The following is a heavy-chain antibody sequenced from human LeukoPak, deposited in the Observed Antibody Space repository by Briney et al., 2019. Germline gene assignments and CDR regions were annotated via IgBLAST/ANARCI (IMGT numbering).Heavy chain of an antibody. CDR1: GFTFSSYA. J-gene: IGHJ4*02. CDR3: AKAQGSSRWYYFDY. D-gene: IGHD6-13*01. V-gene: IGHV3-23*01. CDR2: ISVSGGST. Sequence: GGSLRLSCAASGFTFSSYAISWVRQAPGKGLEWVSAISVSGGSTYYADPVKGRFTISRDNSKNTLYLQMNSLRAEDTAVYYCAKAQGSSRWYYFDYWGQGTLVTVSS.